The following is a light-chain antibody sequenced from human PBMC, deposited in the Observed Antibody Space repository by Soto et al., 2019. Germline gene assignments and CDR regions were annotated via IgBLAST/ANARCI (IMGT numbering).Light chain of an antibody. CDR1: QSVSSN. V-gene: IGKV3-15*01. CDR3: QHYNNWPPWT. Sequence: EIVMTQPPATLSVPPGERATLSCRASQSVSSNLAWYQQKPGQAPRLLIYGASTRATGIPARFSGSGSGTEFTLTISSLQSEDFAVYYCQHYNNWPPWTFGQGTKVEIK. CDR2: GAS. J-gene: IGKJ1*01.